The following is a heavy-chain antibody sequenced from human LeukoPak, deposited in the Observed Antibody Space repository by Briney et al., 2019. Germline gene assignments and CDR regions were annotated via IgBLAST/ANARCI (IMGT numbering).Heavy chain of an antibody. J-gene: IGHJ5*02. CDR3: TRDGSGSSRFDP. Sequence: GASVTVSCKASGYIFTSYDINWVRQAPGQGLEWMGWMNPNSGNTGYAQKFQGRVTMTRNTSISTAYMELSSLRSEDTAVYYCTRDGSGSSRFDPWGQGTLVTVSS. CDR2: MNPNSGNT. CDR1: GYIFTSYD. D-gene: IGHD3-10*01. V-gene: IGHV1-8*02.